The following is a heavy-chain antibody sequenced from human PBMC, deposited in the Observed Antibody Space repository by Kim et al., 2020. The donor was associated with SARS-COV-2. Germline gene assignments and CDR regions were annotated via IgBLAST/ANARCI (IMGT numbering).Heavy chain of an antibody. Sequence: KFQGRVTITADESTSTAYMERSSLRSEDTAVYYCARDRGIAAAGNLHFDYWGQGTLVTVSS. D-gene: IGHD6-13*01. J-gene: IGHJ4*02. CDR3: ARDRGIAAAGNLHFDY. V-gene: IGHV1-69*01.